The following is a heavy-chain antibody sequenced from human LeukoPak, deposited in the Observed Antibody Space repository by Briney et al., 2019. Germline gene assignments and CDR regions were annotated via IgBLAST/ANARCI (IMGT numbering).Heavy chain of an antibody. J-gene: IGHJ4*02. CDR2: IYDSGST. V-gene: IGHV4-39*07. Sequence: SETLSLTCTVSGGSIGSSYYYWGWIRQPPGKGLEWIGSIYDSGSTYYNPSLKSRVTISVDRSKNQFSLKLSSVTAADTAVYYCARADPNRYSGSYYSYYFDYWGQGTLVTVSS. CDR1: GGSIGSSYYY. D-gene: IGHD1-26*01. CDR3: ARADPNRYSGSYYSYYFDY.